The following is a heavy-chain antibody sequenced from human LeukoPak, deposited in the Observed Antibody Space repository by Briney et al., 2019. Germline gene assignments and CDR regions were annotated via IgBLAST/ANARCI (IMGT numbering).Heavy chain of an antibody. V-gene: IGHV3-23*01. J-gene: IGHJ4*02. D-gene: IGHD1-1*01. CDR2: IDISGGST. CDR3: ANEVRPNDY. CDR1: GFAFSSHA. Sequence: GGSLRLSCAASGFAFSSHAMCWVRQARGKGLEWVSSIDISGGSTYYADSAEGRFTISRDNSKNTLYLQMNGLRVEDTALYYCANEVRPNDYWGQGTLVTVSS.